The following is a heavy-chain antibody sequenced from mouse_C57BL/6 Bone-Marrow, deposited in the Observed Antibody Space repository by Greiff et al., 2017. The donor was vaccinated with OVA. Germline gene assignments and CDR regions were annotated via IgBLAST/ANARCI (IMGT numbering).Heavy chain of an antibody. D-gene: IGHD1-1*01. V-gene: IGHV1-18*01. CDR2: INPNNGGT. Sequence: EVQLQQSGPELVKPGASVKIPCKASGYTFTDYNMDWVKQSHGKSLEWIGDINPNNGGTIYNQKFKGKATLTVDKSSSTAYMELRSLTSEDTAVYYCARLGTTVVADYFDYWGQGTTLTVSS. CDR1: GYTFTDYN. J-gene: IGHJ2*01. CDR3: ARLGTTVVADYFDY.